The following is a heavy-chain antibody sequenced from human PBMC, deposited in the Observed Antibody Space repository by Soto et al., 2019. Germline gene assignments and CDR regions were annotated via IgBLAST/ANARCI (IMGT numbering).Heavy chain of an antibody. J-gene: IGHJ5*02. V-gene: IGHV4-38-2*02. Sequence: ETLSLTCVGSSYSISSGFFLAWIRQPPGKLLECVGIIYHTGDTHYNPSLRSQVSMSVDTSKNHFSLRLTYLTAADTAVYFCARDTNSLDLWGQGILVTVSS. D-gene: IGHD2-8*01. CDR1: SYSISSGFF. CDR2: IYHTGDT. CDR3: ARDTNSLDL.